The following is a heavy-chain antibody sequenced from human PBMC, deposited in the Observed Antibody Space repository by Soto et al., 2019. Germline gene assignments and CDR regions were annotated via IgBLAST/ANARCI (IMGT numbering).Heavy chain of an antibody. V-gene: IGHV1-3*05. J-gene: IGHJ4*02. CDR1: GYTFTNYA. D-gene: IGHD5-12*01. CDR3: ARVSGYSRPDY. CDR2: INAGNGNT. Sequence: QVQLVQSGAEEKKPGASVKVSCKASGYTFTNYATHWVRQAPGQRLEWMGWINAGNGNTKYSQKFQGRVTITRDTSASSAYMELSSLRSEDAAVYYCARVSGYSRPDYWGQGTLVTVSS.